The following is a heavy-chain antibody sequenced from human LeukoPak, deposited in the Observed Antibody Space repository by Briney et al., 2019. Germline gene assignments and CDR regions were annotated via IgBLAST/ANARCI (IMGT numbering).Heavy chain of an antibody. CDR2: IPSSGGST. V-gene: IGHV3-23*01. CDR1: GFTFINYA. Sequence: PGGSLRLSCAASGFTFINYAMSWVRQAPGKGLVWVSTIPSSGGSTYYADSVKGRFTISRDNSKNTLYLQMNSLRAEDTAVYYCAKDWGYGSGTYYDYWGQGTLVTVSS. CDR3: AKDWGYGSGTYYDY. J-gene: IGHJ4*02. D-gene: IGHD3-10*01.